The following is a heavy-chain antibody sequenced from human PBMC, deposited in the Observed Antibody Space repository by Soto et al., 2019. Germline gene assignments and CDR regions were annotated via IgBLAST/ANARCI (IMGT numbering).Heavy chain of an antibody. V-gene: IGHV4-59*12. CDR3: AREFPYYESSDSYFDS. Sequence: XETLYVTCVVSGCPITSYHWSWIRQFPGQGLEWIAYTAYTGHTNYNPSLKSRVTISMDTSKNQLSRKLTAVTPEDTAVYYCAREFPYYESSDSYFDSWGQGALVTGSP. CDR2: TAYTGHT. J-gene: IGHJ4*03. CDR1: GCPITSYH. D-gene: IGHD3-16*01.